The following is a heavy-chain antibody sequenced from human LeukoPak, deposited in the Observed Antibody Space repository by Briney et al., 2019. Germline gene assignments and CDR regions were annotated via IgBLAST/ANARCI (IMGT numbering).Heavy chain of an antibody. CDR3: AKGDGNFWGLPH. Sequence: PGGSLRLSCEASGFTFSSYWMHWVRQVPGRGPVWVSRINPDGSTTNYADSVKGRFTISRDNAKNMLYVQMNSLSAEDTAVYYWAKGDGNFWGLPHWGQGTLVTVSS. V-gene: IGHV3-74*01. CDR2: INPDGSTT. J-gene: IGHJ4*02. CDR1: GFTFSSYW. D-gene: IGHD1-7*01.